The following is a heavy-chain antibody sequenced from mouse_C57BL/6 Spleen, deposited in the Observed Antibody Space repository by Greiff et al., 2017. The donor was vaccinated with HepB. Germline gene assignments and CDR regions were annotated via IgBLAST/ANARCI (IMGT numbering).Heavy chain of an antibody. CDR2: ISDGGSYT. Sequence: EVQGVESGGGLVKPGGSLKLSCAASGFTFSSYAMSWVRQTPEKRLEWVATISDGGSYTYYPDNVKGRFTISRDNAKNNLYLQMSHLKSEDTAMYYCARDRGDYDGRGFDYWGQGTTLTVSS. CDR1: GFTFSSYA. J-gene: IGHJ2*01. D-gene: IGHD2-4*01. V-gene: IGHV5-4*01. CDR3: ARDRGDYDGRGFDY.